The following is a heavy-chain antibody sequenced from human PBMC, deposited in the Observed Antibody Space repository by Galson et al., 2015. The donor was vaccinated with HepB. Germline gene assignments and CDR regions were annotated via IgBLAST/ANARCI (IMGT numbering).Heavy chain of an antibody. Sequence: SLRLSCAASGFTFSSYAMHWVRQAPGKGLQWVAIIPYDGSYKYYADSVKGRFTISRDNSKNTLYLQMSSLRAEDTAVYYCAKVEIFYDTSGSYYGDYFDYWGQGTLVTVPS. CDR1: GFTFSSYA. D-gene: IGHD3-22*01. J-gene: IGHJ4*02. V-gene: IGHV3-30-3*01. CDR2: IPYDGSYK. CDR3: AKVEIFYDTSGSYYGDYFDY.